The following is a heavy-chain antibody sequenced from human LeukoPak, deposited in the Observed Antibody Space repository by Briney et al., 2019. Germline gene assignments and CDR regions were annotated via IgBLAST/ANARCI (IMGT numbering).Heavy chain of an antibody. J-gene: IGHJ3*02. V-gene: IGHV1-69*04. Sequence: GASVNVSCKASVGTFSSYIISWVGQAAGQGGEWMGRIIPILDLANYAQTFRGRVTLTADKSTSTASMELTSLRSEDTAVYCCEIDSLGAFDIWGQGTMVTVSS. CDR3: EIDSLGAFDI. CDR2: IIPILDLA. CDR1: VGTFSSYI.